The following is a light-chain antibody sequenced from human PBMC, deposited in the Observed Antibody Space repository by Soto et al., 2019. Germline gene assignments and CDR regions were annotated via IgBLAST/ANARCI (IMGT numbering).Light chain of an antibody. V-gene: IGKV1-16*01. CDR3: QQYHTYPQT. J-gene: IGKJ2*01. Sequence: DIQLTQSPSTLAASVGDSVILSCRASRNIGRLLHWYQHKPGKAPRLLIFAASSLQSGVPSRFNGSGSETDFTLTITSLQSEDFATYYCQQYHTYPQTFGQGTRLEI. CDR1: RNIGRL. CDR2: AAS.